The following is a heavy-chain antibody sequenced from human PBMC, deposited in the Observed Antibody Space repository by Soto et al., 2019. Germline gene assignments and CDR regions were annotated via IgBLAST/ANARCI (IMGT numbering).Heavy chain of an antibody. CDR3: ARQLFISDYFYYFDY. CDR1: GYSISSGYY. Sequence: PSETLSLTCTVSGYSISSGYYWGFIRQPPGKGLEWIGSIYHSGSSYYNPSLKSRVTILVDTSKNQFSLKLSSVTAADTAVYNCARQLFISDYFYYFDYWGQGALVTVSS. D-gene: IGHD4-17*01. V-gene: IGHV4-38-2*02. J-gene: IGHJ4*02. CDR2: IYHSGSS.